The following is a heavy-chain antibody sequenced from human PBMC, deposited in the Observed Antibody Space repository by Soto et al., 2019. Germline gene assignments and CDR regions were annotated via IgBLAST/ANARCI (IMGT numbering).Heavy chain of an antibody. J-gene: IGHJ4*02. CDR3: ARHYCGGGGCYYFDY. CDR2: INHSGSA. V-gene: IGHV4-34*01. Sequence: SETLSLTCAVSGGSFSGYIWTWIRQTPGKGLQWIGHINHSGSANYNPSLKSRVTISVDTSNNQFSLKLTSVTAADTAVYYCARHYCGGGGCYYFDYWGQGTLVTVSS. CDR1: GGSFSGYI. D-gene: IGHD2-15*01.